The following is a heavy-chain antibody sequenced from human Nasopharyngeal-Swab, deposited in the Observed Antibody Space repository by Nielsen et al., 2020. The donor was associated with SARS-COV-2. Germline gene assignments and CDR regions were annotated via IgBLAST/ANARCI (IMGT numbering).Heavy chain of an antibody. D-gene: IGHD1-26*01. J-gene: IGHJ2*01. CDR3: ARGVGGYFDL. V-gene: IGHV1-8*01. Sequence: ASVKVSCKASGYTFTSHDINWVRQATGQGLEWMGWMNPHIGNTGYAQKFQGRVTMARNTSISTAYMELNSLRSEDTAVYYCARGVGGYFDLWCRGTLVTVSS. CDR2: MNPHIGNT. CDR1: GYTFTSHD.